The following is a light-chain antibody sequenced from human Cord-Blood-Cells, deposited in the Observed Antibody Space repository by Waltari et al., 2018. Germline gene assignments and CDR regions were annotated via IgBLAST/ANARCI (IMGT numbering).Light chain of an antibody. CDR2: DVS. Sequence: QSALTQPASVSGSPGQSITISCTGTSSDVCGYNSVSWYQQHPGKAPKLMIYDVSNRPSGVSNRFSGSKSGNTASLTISGLQAEDEADYYCSSYTSSSTLVFGGGTKLTVL. J-gene: IGLJ2*01. CDR3: SSYTSSSTLV. V-gene: IGLV2-14*01. CDR1: SSDVCGYNS.